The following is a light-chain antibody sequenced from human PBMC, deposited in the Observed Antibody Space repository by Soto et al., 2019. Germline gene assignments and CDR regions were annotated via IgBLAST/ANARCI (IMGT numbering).Light chain of an antibody. Sequence: QSALTQPASVSGSPGQSITISCTGTSSDVGGYNYVSWYQQHPGKAPKLMIYDVSNRPSGVSNRFSGSKSGNTASLTISGLQAEDEADYYCSSYTSSSFVGTGTKVTVL. CDR2: DVS. CDR1: SSDVGGYNY. CDR3: SSYTSSSF. J-gene: IGLJ1*01. V-gene: IGLV2-14*01.